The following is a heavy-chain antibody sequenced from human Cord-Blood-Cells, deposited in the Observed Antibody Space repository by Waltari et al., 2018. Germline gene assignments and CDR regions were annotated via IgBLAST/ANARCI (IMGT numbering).Heavy chain of an antibody. CDR2: IYYSGST. CDR3: ARRYSSSSGFDP. J-gene: IGHJ5*02. V-gene: IGHV4-39*01. CDR1: GGSISSSSYY. D-gene: IGHD6-13*01. Sequence: QLQLQESGPGLVKPSETLSLTCTVSGGSISSSSYYWGWIRQPPGKGLEGIGSIYYSGSTYYNPSLKSRVTISVDTSKNQFSLKLSSVTAADTAVYYCARRYSSSSGFDPWGQGTLVTVSS.